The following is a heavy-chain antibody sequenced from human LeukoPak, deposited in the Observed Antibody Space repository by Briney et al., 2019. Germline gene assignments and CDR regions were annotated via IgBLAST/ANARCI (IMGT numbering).Heavy chain of an antibody. CDR3: AQSAGYSGYDGG. CDR1: GYTFTGYY. D-gene: IGHD5-12*01. CDR2: INPNSGGT. V-gene: IGHV1-2*02. Sequence: GASVKVSCKASGYTFTGYYMHWVRQAPGQGLEWMGWINPNSGGTNYAQKFQGRVTMTRDTPISTAYMELSRLRSDDTAVYYCAQSAGYSGYDGGWGQGTLVTVSS. J-gene: IGHJ4*02.